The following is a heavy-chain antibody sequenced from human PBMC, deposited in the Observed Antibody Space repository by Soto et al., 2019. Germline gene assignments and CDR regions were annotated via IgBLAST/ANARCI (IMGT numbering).Heavy chain of an antibody. CDR1: GFTFNNYA. Sequence: GGSLRLSCAASGFTFNNYAMSWVRQAPGKGFEWVSVVSDSGRSTYYPDSVKGRFTISRDNSKNTLYLQMNSLSAEDTAVYYCAKGPHRSGYHGWFDPWGQGTLVTVSS. CDR2: VSDSGRST. J-gene: IGHJ5*02. D-gene: IGHD3-22*01. V-gene: IGHV3-23*01. CDR3: AKGPHRSGYHGWFDP.